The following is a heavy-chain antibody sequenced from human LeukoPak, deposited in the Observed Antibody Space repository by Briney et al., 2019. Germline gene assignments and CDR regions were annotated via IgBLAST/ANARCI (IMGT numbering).Heavy chain of an antibody. D-gene: IGHD2-21*02. J-gene: IGHJ5*02. CDR3: ARVKPAYCGGDCYWYNWFDP. CDR1: GGTFSSYG. Sequence: ASVKVSCKASGGTFSSYGISWGRQGPGQRLEWMGGDIPIFGTANYAQKFQGRVTITADESTSTAYMELSSLRSEDTAVYYCARVKPAYCGGDCYWYNWFDPWGQGTLVTVSS. V-gene: IGHV1-69*01. CDR2: DIPIFGTA.